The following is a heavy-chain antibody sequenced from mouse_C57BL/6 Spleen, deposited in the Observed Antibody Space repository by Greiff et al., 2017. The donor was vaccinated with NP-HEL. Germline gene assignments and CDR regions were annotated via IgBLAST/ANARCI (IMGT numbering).Heavy chain of an antibody. CDR3: ARDIYYYGSSYHYFDY. D-gene: IGHD1-1*01. V-gene: IGHV5-17*01. Sequence: EVKVEESGGGLVKPGGSLKLSCAASGFTFSDYGMHWVRQAPEKGLEWVAYISSGSSTIYYADTVKGRFTISRDNAKNTLFLQMTSLRSEDTAMYYCARDIYYYGSSYHYFDYWGQGTTLTVSS. CDR2: ISSGSSTI. CDR1: GFTFSDYG. J-gene: IGHJ2*01.